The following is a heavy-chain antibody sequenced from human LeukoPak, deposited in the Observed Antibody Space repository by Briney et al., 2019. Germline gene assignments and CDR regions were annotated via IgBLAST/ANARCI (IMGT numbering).Heavy chain of an antibody. V-gene: IGHV3-66*02. J-gene: IGHJ4*02. CDR3: ARGASLYSSGWYYAY. D-gene: IGHD6-19*01. CDR1: GFTVNNNY. Sequence: GGSLRLSCAASGFTVNNNYMSWVRQAPGKGLEWVSVIYSSGSTYYADSVKGRFTISRDNSKNTLYLQMNSLKAEDTAVYYCARGASLYSSGWYYAYSGQGTLVTVFS. CDR2: IYSSGST.